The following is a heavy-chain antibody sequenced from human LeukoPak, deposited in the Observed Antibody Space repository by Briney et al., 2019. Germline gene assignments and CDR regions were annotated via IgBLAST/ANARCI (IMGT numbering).Heavy chain of an antibody. CDR1: GFTFSNYA. J-gene: IGHJ4*02. CDR2: ISDNGIAT. D-gene: IGHD2-8*02. Sequence: GGSLRLSCAASGFTFSNYAMSWVRQAPGKGLEWVSGISDNGIATNYADSVKGRFTISRDNSKNTLYLQMNSLRDEDTAIYYCPPGGNFCSGGVCLTDDWGQGTLVTVSS. CDR3: PPGGNFCSGGVCLTDD. V-gene: IGHV3-23*01.